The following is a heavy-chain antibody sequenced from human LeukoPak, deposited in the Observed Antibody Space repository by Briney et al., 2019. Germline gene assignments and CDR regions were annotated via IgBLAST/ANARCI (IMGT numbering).Heavy chain of an antibody. CDR1: GGSISSSNYY. J-gene: IGHJ4*02. CDR2: IYYSGST. Sequence: PSETLSLTCTVSGGSISSSNYYWGWIRQPPGKGLEWIVSIYYSGSTYYNSSVESRVTISVDTSKNQLSLIMSSVTAADTAFYYCARHGRDYVSTRYYFDYWGQGTLVTVSS. D-gene: IGHD3-22*01. CDR3: ARHGRDYVSTRYYFDY. V-gene: IGHV4-39*01.